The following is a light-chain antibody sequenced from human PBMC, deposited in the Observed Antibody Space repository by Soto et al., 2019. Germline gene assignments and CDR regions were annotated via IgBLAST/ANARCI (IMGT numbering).Light chain of an antibody. CDR2: GAS. CDR1: HSVPTNY. J-gene: IGKJ1*01. Sequence: EIVLTQSPGTLSLSPGERVTLSCRASHSVPTNYLAWYQQKPGQSPRLLIYGASTRATGIPERFSGSGSGTDFTLTISRLEPEDFAVYYCQDYGSSEWKFGQGTKVDIK. CDR3: QDYGSSEWK. V-gene: IGKV3-20*01.